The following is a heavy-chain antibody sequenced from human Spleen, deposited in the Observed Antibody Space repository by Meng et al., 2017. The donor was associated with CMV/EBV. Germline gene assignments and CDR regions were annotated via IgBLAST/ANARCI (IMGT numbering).Heavy chain of an antibody. J-gene: IGHJ4*02. D-gene: IGHD1-26*01. Sequence: SLTCAVYGGSFSGYYWSWIRQPPGKGLEWIGEINHSGSTNYTPSLKSRVTISVDTSKNQFSLKLSSVTAADTAVYYCARGVGALLDYWGQGTLVTVSS. V-gene: IGHV4-34*01. CDR3: ARGVGALLDY. CDR2: INHSGST. CDR1: GGSFSGYY.